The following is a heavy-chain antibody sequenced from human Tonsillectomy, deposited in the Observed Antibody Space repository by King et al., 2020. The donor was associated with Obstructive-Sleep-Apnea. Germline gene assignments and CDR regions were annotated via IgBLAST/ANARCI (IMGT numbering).Heavy chain of an antibody. Sequence: LQLQESGPGLVKPSETLSLTCTVSGDSISTSYYWSWIRQPPGKGLEWIGTIYYSGSTYYNPSLESRLTISVDTSNNQFSLNLSSVTAADTAVYYCARGPSLGEENDYWGQGTLVTVSS. J-gene: IGHJ4*02. CDR1: GDSISTSYY. V-gene: IGHV4-39*07. CDR2: IYYSGST. CDR3: ARGPSLGEENDY. D-gene: IGHD2-21*01.